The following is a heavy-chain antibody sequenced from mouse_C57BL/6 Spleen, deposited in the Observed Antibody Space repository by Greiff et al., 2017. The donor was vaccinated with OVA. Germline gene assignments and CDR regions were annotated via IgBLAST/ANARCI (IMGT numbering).Heavy chain of an antibody. CDR2: ISYSGST. CDR1: GYSITSGYD. J-gene: IGHJ4*01. V-gene: IGHV3-1*01. CDR3: ARRESDYYAMDY. Sequence: EVQLKESGPGMVKPSQSLSLTCTVTGYSITSGYDWHWIRHFPGNKLEWMGYISYSGSTNYNPSLKSRISITHDTSKNHFFLKLNSVTTEDTATYYCARRESDYYAMDYWGQGTSVTVSS.